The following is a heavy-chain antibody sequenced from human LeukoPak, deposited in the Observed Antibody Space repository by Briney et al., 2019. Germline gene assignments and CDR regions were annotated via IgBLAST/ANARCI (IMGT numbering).Heavy chain of an antibody. CDR3: ASTNYDILTGGVYFDY. CDR1: GYIFTGYY. Sequence: GASVKVSCKASGYIFTGYYMHWVRQAPGQGLEWMGWINPNSGGTNYAQKFQGRVTMTRDTSISTAYMELSRLRSDDTAVYYCASTNYDILTGGVYFDYWGQGTLATVSS. D-gene: IGHD3-9*01. V-gene: IGHV1-2*02. J-gene: IGHJ4*02. CDR2: INPNSGGT.